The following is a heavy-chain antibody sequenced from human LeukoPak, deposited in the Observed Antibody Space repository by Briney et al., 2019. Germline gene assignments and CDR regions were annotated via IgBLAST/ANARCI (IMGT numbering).Heavy chain of an antibody. D-gene: IGHD2-2*01. Sequence: TSQTLSLTCTVSGGSISSGDYYWSWIRQPPGKGLEWIGYIYYSGSTYYNPSLKSRVTISVVTSKNQFSLKLSSVTAADTAVYYCARALDRSSTSCSPSYNWFDPWGQGTLVTVSS. CDR1: GGSISSGDYY. CDR3: ARALDRSSTSCSPSYNWFDP. CDR2: IYYSGST. J-gene: IGHJ5*02. V-gene: IGHV4-30-4*01.